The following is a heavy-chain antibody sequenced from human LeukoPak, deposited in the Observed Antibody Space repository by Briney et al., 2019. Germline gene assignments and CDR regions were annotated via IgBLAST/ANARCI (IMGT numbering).Heavy chain of an antibody. Sequence: GGSLRLSCAASGFTFDDYAMHWVRQAPGKGLEWVSGISWNSGSIGYADSVKGRFTISRHNAKNSLYLQMNSLRAEDTALYYCAKDSCSGGSCYSFDYWGQGTLVTVSS. V-gene: IGHV3-9*01. CDR1: GFTFDDYA. CDR3: AKDSCSGGSCYSFDY. CDR2: ISWNSGSI. D-gene: IGHD2-15*01. J-gene: IGHJ4*02.